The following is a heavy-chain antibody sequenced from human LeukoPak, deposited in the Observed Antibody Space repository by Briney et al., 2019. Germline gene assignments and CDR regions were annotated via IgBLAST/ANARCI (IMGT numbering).Heavy chain of an antibody. CDR2: IKQDGSEK. V-gene: IGHV3-7*01. D-gene: IGHD4-17*01. CDR1: GFTFSSYW. Sequence: GGSLRLSCAASGFTFSSYWMSWVRQAPGKGLEWVANIKQDGSEKYYVDSVKGRFTISRDNAKTSLYLQMNSLRADDTAIYYCASGTTVTTSNFDYWGQGTLVTVSS. J-gene: IGHJ4*02. CDR3: ASGTTVTTSNFDY.